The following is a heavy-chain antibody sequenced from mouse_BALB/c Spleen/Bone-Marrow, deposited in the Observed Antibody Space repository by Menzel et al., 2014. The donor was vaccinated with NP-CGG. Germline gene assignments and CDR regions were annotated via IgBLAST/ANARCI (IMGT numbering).Heavy chain of an antibody. V-gene: IGHV2-9*02. Sequence: VKLEESGPGLVAPSQSLSITCTVSGFSLTSYGVHWVRQPPGKGLEWLGVIWAGGSTNYNSALMSRLSISKDSSKSQVFLKMNSLQTDDTAMYYCAREATMITWFAYWGQGTLVTVSA. CDR2: IWAGGST. CDR1: GFSLTSYG. CDR3: AREATMITWFAY. J-gene: IGHJ3*01. D-gene: IGHD2-4*01.